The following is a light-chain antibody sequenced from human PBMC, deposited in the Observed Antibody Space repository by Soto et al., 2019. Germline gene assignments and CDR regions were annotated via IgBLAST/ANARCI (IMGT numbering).Light chain of an antibody. J-gene: IGLJ2*01. V-gene: IGLV2-23*01. CDR3: CSFERSITLV. Sequence: QSALTQPASVSGSPGQSITISCTGSSSDVGSYNLVSWYQQLPGEAPKLMIYEGSKRPSGVSNRFSGSNSGNTASLTISGLQAEDEADYYCCSFERSITLVFGGGTKLTVL. CDR2: EGS. CDR1: SSDVGSYNL.